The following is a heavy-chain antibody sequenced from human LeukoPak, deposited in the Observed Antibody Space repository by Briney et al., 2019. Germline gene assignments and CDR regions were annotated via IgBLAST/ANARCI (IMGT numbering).Heavy chain of an antibody. CDR2: INPSGGST. D-gene: IGHD2-2*02. J-gene: IGHJ5*02. CDR3: ARERGEYCSSTSCYTYRWFDP. CDR1: GYTFTSYY. V-gene: IGHV1-46*03. Sequence: ASVKVSCKASGYTFTSYYMHWVRQAPGQGLEWMGIINPSGGSTSYAQKFQGRVTITRDTSTSTVYMELSSLRSEDTAVYYCARERGEYCSSTSCYTYRWFDPWGQGTLVTVSS.